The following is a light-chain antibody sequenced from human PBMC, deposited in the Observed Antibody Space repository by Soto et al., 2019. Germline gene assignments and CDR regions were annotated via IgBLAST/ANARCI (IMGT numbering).Light chain of an antibody. Sequence: DIQMTQSPSSLSASVGDRVTITCQASQAIRNYLNWYQQRPGTAPKLLIYAASSLQSGVPSRFSGSGSGTDFTLTISSLQPEDFATYYCQQSYSTPQTFGQGTKVEIK. CDR2: AAS. J-gene: IGKJ1*01. V-gene: IGKV1-39*01. CDR1: QAIRNY. CDR3: QQSYSTPQT.